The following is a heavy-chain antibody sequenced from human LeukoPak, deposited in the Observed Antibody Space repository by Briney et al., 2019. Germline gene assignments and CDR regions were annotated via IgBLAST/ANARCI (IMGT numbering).Heavy chain of an antibody. CDR2: INRDGSST. Sequence: GGSLRLSCAASGFTFSNFWMHWVRQTPGKGLVWVSRINRDGSSTNYVDSVKGRFTISRDNAKNTLYLQMNSLRDEDTAVYYCEKDGPEGKWVFDIWGQGTMVTVSS. J-gene: IGHJ3*02. CDR1: GFTFSNFW. D-gene: IGHD2-8*01. V-gene: IGHV3-74*01. CDR3: EKDGPEGKWVFDI.